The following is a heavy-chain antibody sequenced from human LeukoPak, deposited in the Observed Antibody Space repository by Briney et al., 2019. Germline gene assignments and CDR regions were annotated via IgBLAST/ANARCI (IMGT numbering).Heavy chain of an antibody. V-gene: IGHV1-2*02. Sequence: ASVKVSCKASGYTFTSYAMNWVRQAPGQGLEWMGWINPNSGGTNYAQKFQGRVTMTRDTSISTAYMELSRLRSDDTAVYYCARDSESYYDSSGYYDLRGPYYMDVWGKGTTVTVSS. J-gene: IGHJ6*03. D-gene: IGHD3-22*01. CDR2: INPNSGGT. CDR3: ARDSESYYDSSGYYDLRGPYYMDV. CDR1: GYTFTSYA.